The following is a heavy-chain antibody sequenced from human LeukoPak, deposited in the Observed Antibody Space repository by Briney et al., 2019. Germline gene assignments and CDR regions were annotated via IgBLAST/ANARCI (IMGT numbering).Heavy chain of an antibody. CDR1: VESHSVYY. D-gene: IGHD7-27*01. Sequence: SETLSLTRAVYVESHSVYYWSWVPQPPGKGLEGRREINHSGSTNYNLSVKSRVTISVDTSKTKFSLTVSSVTAADTAVYYCASAPRFNWGPLLRYYFDYWSEGTLVSVS. CDR2: INHSGST. J-gene: IGHJ4*02. V-gene: IGHV4-34*01. CDR3: ASAPRFNWGPLLRYYFDY.